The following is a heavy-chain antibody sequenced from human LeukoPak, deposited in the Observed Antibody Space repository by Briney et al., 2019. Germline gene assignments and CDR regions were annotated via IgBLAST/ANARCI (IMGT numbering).Heavy chain of an antibody. V-gene: IGHV3-30*02. J-gene: IGHJ4*02. CDR1: GFTFSSYG. D-gene: IGHD3-3*01. Sequence: GGSLRLSCAASGFTFSSYGMHWVRQAPGKGLEWVASIRYDGSNKYYADSVKGRFTISRDNSKNTLYLQMNSLRAEDTAVYYCAGEDTYDFWSGYWPPFHYWGQGTLVTVSS. CDR2: IRYDGSNK. CDR3: AGEDTYDFWSGYWPPFHY.